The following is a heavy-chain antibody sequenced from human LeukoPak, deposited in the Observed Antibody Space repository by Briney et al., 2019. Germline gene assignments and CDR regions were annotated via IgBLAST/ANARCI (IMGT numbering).Heavy chain of an antibody. CDR2: VFTSGIISGNT. D-gene: IGHD4-23*01. Sequence: PSETLSLTCTVSGGSISSYYWSWIRQPPGKGLEWIGRVFTSGIISGNTNYNPSLKTRVTISVDTSKNQFSLKLSSVTAADTAVYYCAGVFGGPVSRRFDPWGQGTQVTVSS. V-gene: IGHV4-4*08. CDR3: AGVFGGPVSRRFDP. J-gene: IGHJ5*02. CDR1: GGSISSYY.